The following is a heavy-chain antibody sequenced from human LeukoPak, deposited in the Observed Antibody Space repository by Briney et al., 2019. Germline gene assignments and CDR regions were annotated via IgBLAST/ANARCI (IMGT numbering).Heavy chain of an antibody. D-gene: IGHD7-27*01. CDR3: AGPTGVYDS. J-gene: IGHJ5*01. CDR1: GHAVTEFS. Sequence: ASVKVSCKVSGHAVTEFSIHWVRQAPGKGLEWLGGFDHEDGKTVYAQSFQGRLTMTEDTSTDTAYMELDRLTSDDTAVYFCAGPTGVYDSWGQGTLVIVSS. V-gene: IGHV1-24*01. CDR2: FDHEDGKT.